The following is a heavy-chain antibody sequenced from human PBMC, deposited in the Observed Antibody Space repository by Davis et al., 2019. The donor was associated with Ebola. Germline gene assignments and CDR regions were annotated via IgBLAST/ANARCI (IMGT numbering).Heavy chain of an antibody. Sequence: SGPTLVKPTQTLTLTCTLSGFSLSTSGVGVGWIRQPPGKALEWLAHIFSNDEKSYSTSLKSRLTISKDTSKSQVVLTMTNMDPVDTATYYCARMFVWGSYRLLPHNWFDPWGQGTLVTVSS. CDR2: IFSNDEK. CDR3: ARMFVWGSYRLLPHNWFDP. D-gene: IGHD3-16*02. V-gene: IGHV2-26*01. J-gene: IGHJ5*02. CDR1: GFSLSTSGVG.